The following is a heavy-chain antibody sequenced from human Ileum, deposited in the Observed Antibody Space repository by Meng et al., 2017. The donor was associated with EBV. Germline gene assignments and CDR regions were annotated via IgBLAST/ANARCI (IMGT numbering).Heavy chain of an antibody. CDR2: ITSDGSST. D-gene: IGHD5-24*01. V-gene: IGHV3-74*01. Sequence: VHLWGAGGGLVQPGGSLRLSCAASGFTFSDYWMHWVRQAPGKGLVWVSHITSDGSSTNYADSVKGRFTISRDNAKNTLYLQMNSLRAEDAAVYYCATVRDGYPRLFDYWGQGTLVTVSS. CDR1: GFTFSDYW. J-gene: IGHJ4*02. CDR3: ATVRDGYPRLFDY.